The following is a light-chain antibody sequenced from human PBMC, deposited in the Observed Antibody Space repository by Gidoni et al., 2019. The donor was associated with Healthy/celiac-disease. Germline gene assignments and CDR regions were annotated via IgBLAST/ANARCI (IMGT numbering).Light chain of an antibody. CDR2: AAS. Sequence: DLQMPPSPSSLSASVGDRVTITCRASQSISSYLNWYQQKPGKAPKLLIYAASSLQSGVPSRFSGSGAGTDFTLTISSLQPEDFATYYCQQSYSTPQFGPGTKVEIK. J-gene: IGKJ3*01. CDR3: QQSYSTPQ. V-gene: IGKV1-39*01. CDR1: QSISSY.